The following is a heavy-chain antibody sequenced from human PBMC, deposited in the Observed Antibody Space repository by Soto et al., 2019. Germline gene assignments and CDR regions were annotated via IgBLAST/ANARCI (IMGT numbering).Heavy chain of an antibody. CDR1: GFTFTNYA. CDR2: ISASGGLK. V-gene: IGHV3-23*01. D-gene: IGHD1-26*01. Sequence: EVQLSESGGDLLQPGGSLRLSCAASGFTFTNYAMTWVRQTPGKGLEWVSGISASGGLKYYADSVRGRFTVSRDNSKNILYLQMDNLRDEDTALYYWAREVGAPSGWLDPWGQGTQVTVSS. CDR3: AREVGAPSGWLDP. J-gene: IGHJ5*02.